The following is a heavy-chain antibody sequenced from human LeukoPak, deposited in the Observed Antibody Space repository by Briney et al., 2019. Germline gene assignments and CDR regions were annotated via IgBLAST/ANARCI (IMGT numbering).Heavy chain of an antibody. Sequence: SVKVSCKASGGTFSSYAISWVRQAPGQGLEWMGGIIPIFGTANYAQKFQGRVTITTDESTSTAYMELSSLRSEDTAVYYCARDWVGSGWCGHFDYWGQGTLVTVSS. V-gene: IGHV1-69*05. CDR2: IIPIFGTA. D-gene: IGHD6-19*01. J-gene: IGHJ4*02. CDR3: ARDWVGSGWCGHFDY. CDR1: GGTFSSYA.